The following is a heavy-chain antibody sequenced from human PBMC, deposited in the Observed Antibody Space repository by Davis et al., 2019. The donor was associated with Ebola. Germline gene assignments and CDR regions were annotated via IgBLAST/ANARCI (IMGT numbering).Heavy chain of an antibody. CDR3: ARETVAGNYYYYGMDV. Sequence: SETLSLTCAVSGGSISSSNWWSWVRQPPGKGLEWIGEIYHSGSTYYNPSLKSRVTISVDTSKNQFSLKLSSVTAADTAVYYCARETVAGNYYYYGMDVWGQGTTVTVSS. J-gene: IGHJ6*02. D-gene: IGHD6-19*01. CDR1: GGSISSSNW. CDR2: IYHSGST. V-gene: IGHV4-4*02.